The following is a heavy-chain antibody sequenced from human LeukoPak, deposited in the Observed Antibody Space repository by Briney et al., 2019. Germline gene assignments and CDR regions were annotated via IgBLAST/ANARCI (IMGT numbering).Heavy chain of an antibody. CDR2: IYSSGST. V-gene: IGHV4-59*01. D-gene: IGHD2-2*02. CDR1: GGSISSYY. Sequence: PSETSSVTCTDSGGSISSYYWSWIRQPPGKVLERIGYIYSSGSTNYHPSLKSRVTISVGTSKNQFSLKLSSVTAADTAVYYCARTVPAAIAWFDPWGQGTLVTVSS. J-gene: IGHJ5*02. CDR3: ARTVPAAIAWFDP.